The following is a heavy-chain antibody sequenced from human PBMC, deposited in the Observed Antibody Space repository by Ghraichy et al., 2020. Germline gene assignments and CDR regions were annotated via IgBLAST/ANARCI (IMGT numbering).Heavy chain of an antibody. CDR3: ARVEVGATRTDAFDI. CDR2: INPNSGGT. Sequence: ASAKVSCKASGYTFTGYYMHWVRQAPGQGLEWMGWINPNSGGTNFAQKFQGRVTMTRDTSISTAYMELSRLTSDDTAVYYCARVEVGATRTDAFDIWGQGTMVTVSP. D-gene: IGHD1-26*01. CDR1: GYTFTGYY. V-gene: IGHV1-2*02. J-gene: IGHJ3*02.